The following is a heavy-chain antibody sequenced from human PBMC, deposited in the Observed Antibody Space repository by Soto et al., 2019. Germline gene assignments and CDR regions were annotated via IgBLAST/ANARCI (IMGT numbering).Heavy chain of an antibody. CDR1: GYTFTSYD. CDR2: VNPNSGNT. CDR3: ERPFYLDPVFDI. J-gene: IGHJ3*02. Sequence: ASVKVSCKASGYTFTSYDFNWVRQAPGQGLEWMGWVNPNSGNTDYAQKFQGRVTMTRNTSIRTAYMELSSLRSEDTAVYYCERPFYLDPVFDIGGKGTMVTVSS. V-gene: IGHV1-8*02. D-gene: IGHD3-3*01.